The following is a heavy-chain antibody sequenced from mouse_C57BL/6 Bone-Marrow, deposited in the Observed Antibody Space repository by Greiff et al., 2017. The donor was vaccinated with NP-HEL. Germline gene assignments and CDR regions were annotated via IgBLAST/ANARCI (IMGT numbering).Heavy chain of an antibody. CDR2: IDPSDSET. J-gene: IGHJ2*01. V-gene: IGHV1-52*01. CDR1: GYTFTSYW. Sequence: QVQLKQPGAELVRPGSSVKLSCKASGYTFTSYWMHWVKQRPIQGLEWIGNIDPSDSETHYNQKFKDKATLTVDKSSSTAYMQLSHLTSEDSAVYYCASYYCGSSGGYFDYWGQGTTLTVSS. D-gene: IGHD1-1*01. CDR3: ASYYCGSSGGYFDY.